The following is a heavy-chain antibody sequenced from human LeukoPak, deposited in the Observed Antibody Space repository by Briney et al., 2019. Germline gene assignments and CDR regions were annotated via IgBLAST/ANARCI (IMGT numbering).Heavy chain of an antibody. CDR3: AKDKGFGELLYYFDY. V-gene: IGHV3-9*01. CDR2: ISWNSGSI. D-gene: IGHD3-10*01. J-gene: IGHJ4*02. CDR1: GFTFDDYD. Sequence: GGSLRLSCAASGFTFDDYDMHWVRQAPGKGLEWVSGISWNSGSIGYADSVKVRFTISRDNAKNSLYLQMNSLRAEDTALYYCAKDKGFGELLYYFDYWGQGTLVTVSS.